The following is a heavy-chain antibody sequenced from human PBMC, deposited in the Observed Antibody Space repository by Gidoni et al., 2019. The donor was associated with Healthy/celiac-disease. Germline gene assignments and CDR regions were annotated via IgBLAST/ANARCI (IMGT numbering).Heavy chain of an antibody. CDR1: GGSISSYY. D-gene: IGHD3-3*01. Sequence: QVQLQESGPGLVKPSETLSLTCTVSGGSISSYYWSWIRQPAGKGLEWIGRIYNSGSTNYNPSLKSRVTMSVDTSKNQFSLKLSSVTAADTAVYYCARGIRGGLWSGYYSHYGMDVWGQGTTVTVSS. CDR3: ARGIRGGLWSGYYSHYGMDV. CDR2: IYNSGST. V-gene: IGHV4-4*07. J-gene: IGHJ6*02.